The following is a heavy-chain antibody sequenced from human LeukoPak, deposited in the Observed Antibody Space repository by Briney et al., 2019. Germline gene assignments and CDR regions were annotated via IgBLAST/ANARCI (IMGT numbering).Heavy chain of an antibody. J-gene: IGHJ5*02. CDR1: GYSFTSYW. V-gene: IGHV5-51*01. CDR2: IYPDDSDT. CDR3: ARHSEPLWTVFNCFDP. D-gene: IGHD3/OR15-3a*01. Sequence: PGESLKISCKGSGYSFTSYWIGWVRQMPGKGLEWMGIIYPDDSDTRYSPSFQGQVTISADKSLTTAYLQWRSLKASDTAIYCARHSEPLWTVFNCFDPWGQGTLVTVSS.